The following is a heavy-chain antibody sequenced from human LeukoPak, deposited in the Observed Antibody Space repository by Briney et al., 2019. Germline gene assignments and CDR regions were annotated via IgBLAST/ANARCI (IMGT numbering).Heavy chain of an antibody. CDR1: GGFISSNIHY. Sequence: ASETLSLTCTVSGGFISSNIHYWDWIRQPPGKGLEWIGNIYYSGSPYYNPSLKSRVTISVDTSKNQFSLKLSSVTAADSAVYYCARRGRVGATTYFDYWGQGTLVTASA. V-gene: IGHV4-39*01. D-gene: IGHD1-26*01. J-gene: IGHJ4*02. CDR2: IYYSGSP. CDR3: ARRGRVGATTYFDY.